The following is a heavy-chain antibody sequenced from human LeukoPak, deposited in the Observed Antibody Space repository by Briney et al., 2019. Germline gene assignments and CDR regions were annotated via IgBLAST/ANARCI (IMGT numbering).Heavy chain of an antibody. CDR1: GFTFSSYA. J-gene: IGHJ4*02. V-gene: IGHV3-23*01. CDR3: AKDAGINYDFWSGYYNYIDY. Sequence: GGSLRLSCAASGFTFSSYAMSWVRQAPGKGLEWVSAISGSGGSTYYADSVKGRFTISRDNSKNTLYLQMNSLRAEDTVVYYCAKDAGINYDFWSGYYNYIDYWGQGTLVTVSS. D-gene: IGHD3-3*01. CDR2: ISGSGGST.